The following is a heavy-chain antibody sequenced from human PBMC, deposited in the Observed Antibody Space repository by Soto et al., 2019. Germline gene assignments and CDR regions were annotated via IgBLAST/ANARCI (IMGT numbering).Heavy chain of an antibody. J-gene: IGHJ6*02. V-gene: IGHV1-69*12. Sequence: QVQLVQSGAEVKKPGSSVKVSCKASGGTFSSYAISWVRQAPGQGLEWMGGIIPIFGTANYAQKFQGRVTITADDSTSTAYMELSSLRSEDTAVYYCASRIAAAGAYYYYGMDVWGQGTTVTVSS. CDR1: GGTFSSYA. D-gene: IGHD6-13*01. CDR3: ASRIAAAGAYYYYGMDV. CDR2: IIPIFGTA.